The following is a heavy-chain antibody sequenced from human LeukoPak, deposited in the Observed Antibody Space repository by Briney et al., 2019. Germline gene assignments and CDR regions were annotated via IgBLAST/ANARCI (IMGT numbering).Heavy chain of an antibody. CDR3: ARDEFVGDSGYYYGMDV. Sequence: PGGSLRLSCAASGFTFSSYSMNWVRQAPGKGLEWVSSISSSSTYIYYADSVKGRFTISRDNAKNSLYLQMNSLRAEDTAVYYCARDEFVGDSGYYYGMDVWGQGTTVTVSS. V-gene: IGHV3-21*01. D-gene: IGHD4-17*01. J-gene: IGHJ6*02. CDR2: ISSSSTYI. CDR1: GFTFSSYS.